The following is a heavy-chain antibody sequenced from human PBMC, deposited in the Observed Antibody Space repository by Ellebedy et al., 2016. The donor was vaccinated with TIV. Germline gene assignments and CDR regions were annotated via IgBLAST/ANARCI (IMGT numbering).Heavy chain of an antibody. CDR2: INWNGGST. V-gene: IGHV3-20*04. CDR1: GFTFDDYG. J-gene: IGHJ6*02. Sequence: PGGSLRLSCAASGFTFDDYGMSWVRQAPGKGLEWVSGINWNGGSTGYGDSVKGRFTISRDNAKNSLYLQMNSLRAEDTAVYYCAAAHYYFYGKDVWGQGTRVTVSS. D-gene: IGHD2-15*01. CDR3: AAAHYYFYGKDV.